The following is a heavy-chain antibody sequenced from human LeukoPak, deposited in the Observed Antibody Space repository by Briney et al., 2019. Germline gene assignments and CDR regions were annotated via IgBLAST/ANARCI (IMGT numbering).Heavy chain of an antibody. D-gene: IGHD4-17*01. J-gene: IGHJ4*02. V-gene: IGHV3-23*01. CDR3: AKGHSDYGTGFDQ. Sequence: PGGSLRLSCVASGFTGFTFGTYAMSWVRQAPGKGLECVSIISGGGSRTYYAESVKGRFTISRDNSKNTLYVQVNSLRAEDTAVYYCAKGHSDYGTGFDQWGQGTLVTVSS. CDR1: GFTGFTFGTYA. CDR2: ISGGGSRT.